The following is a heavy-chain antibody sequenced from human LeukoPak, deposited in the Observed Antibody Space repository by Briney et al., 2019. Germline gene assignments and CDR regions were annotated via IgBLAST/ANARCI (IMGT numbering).Heavy chain of an antibody. D-gene: IGHD2-15*01. CDR2: IYTSGST. V-gene: IGHV4-4*07. CDR3: ASAGYCSGGSCYPADYYGMDV. CDR1: GGSISSYY. J-gene: IGHJ6*02. Sequence: SETLSLTCTVSGGSISSYYWSWIRQPAGKGLEWIGRIYTSGSTNYNPSLKSRVTMSVDTSKNQFSLKLSSVTAGDTAVYYCASAGYCSGGSCYPADYYGMDVWGQGTTVTVSS.